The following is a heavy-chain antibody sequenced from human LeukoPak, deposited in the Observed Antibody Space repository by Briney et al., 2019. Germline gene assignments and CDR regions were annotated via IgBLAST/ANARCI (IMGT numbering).Heavy chain of an antibody. CDR3: ARSRGNSGSYPLDY. CDR2: ISSSSSTI. Sequence: QPGGSLRLSCEASEFTFSSYSMNWVRQAPGKGLEWVPYISSSSSTIYYAESVKGRFTISRDNAKNSLYLQMNSLRVEDTAVYYCARSRGNSGSYPLDYWGQGTLVTVSS. V-gene: IGHV3-48*01. D-gene: IGHD1-26*01. J-gene: IGHJ4*02. CDR1: EFTFSSYS.